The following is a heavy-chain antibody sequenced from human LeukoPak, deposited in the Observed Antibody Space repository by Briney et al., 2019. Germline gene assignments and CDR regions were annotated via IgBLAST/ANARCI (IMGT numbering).Heavy chain of an antibody. V-gene: IGHV1-69*06. CDR2: IIPIFGTA. Sequence: SVKVSCKASGGTFSSYAISWVRQAPGQGLEWMGGIIPIFGTANYAQKFQGRVTITVDKSTSTAYMELSSLRSEDTAVYYCARGRVVVPAATTVYYYMDVWGKGTTVTVSS. D-gene: IGHD2-2*01. CDR1: GGTFSSYA. CDR3: ARGRVVVPAATTVYYYMDV. J-gene: IGHJ6*03.